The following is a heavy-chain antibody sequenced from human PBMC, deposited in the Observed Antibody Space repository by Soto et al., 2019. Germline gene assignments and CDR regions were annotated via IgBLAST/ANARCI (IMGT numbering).Heavy chain of an antibody. V-gene: IGHV3-33*01. CDR2: IWNDGIRK. CDR1: GFTFSKYG. Sequence: GGSLRLSCAASGFTFSKYGMHWVRQAPGKGLEWVALIWNDGIRKVYVDSVKGRFTISRDNSKNTLDLQMNNLRDEDTAVYYCARDDDNDANALDYWGQGTLVTVSS. J-gene: IGHJ4*02. CDR3: ARDDDNDANALDY.